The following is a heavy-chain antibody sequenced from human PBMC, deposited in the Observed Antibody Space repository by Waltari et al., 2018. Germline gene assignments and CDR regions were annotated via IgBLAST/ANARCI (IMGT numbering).Heavy chain of an antibody. Sequence: QVQLVESGGGVVQPGRSLRLSCAASGFTFSSYGMHWVRQAPGKGLGWVAVLSYDGSNKYYADSVKGRFTISRDNSKNTLYLQMNSLRAEDTAVYYCAREYDSSDYYMDVWGKGTTVTISS. V-gene: IGHV3-30*03. J-gene: IGHJ6*03. CDR3: AREYDSSDYYMDV. CDR1: GFTFSSYG. D-gene: IGHD3-22*01. CDR2: LSYDGSNK.